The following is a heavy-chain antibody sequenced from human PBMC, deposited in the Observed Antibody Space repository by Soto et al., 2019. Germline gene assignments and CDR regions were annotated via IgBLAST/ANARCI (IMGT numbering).Heavy chain of an antibody. V-gene: IGHV3-30-3*01. CDR3: ARSYDSSGYYLFD. Sequence: PGGSLRLSCAASGFTFSSYAMHWVRQAPGKGLEWVAVISYDGSNKYYADSVKGRFTISRDNSKNTLYLQMNSLRAEDTAVYYCARSYDSSGYYLFDWGQGTLVTVSS. CDR2: ISYDGSNK. J-gene: IGHJ4*02. CDR1: GFTFSSYA. D-gene: IGHD3-22*01.